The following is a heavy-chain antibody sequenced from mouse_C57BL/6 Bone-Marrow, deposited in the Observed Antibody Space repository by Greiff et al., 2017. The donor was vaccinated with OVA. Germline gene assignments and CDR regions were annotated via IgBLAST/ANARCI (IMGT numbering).Heavy chain of an antibody. J-gene: IGHJ1*03. D-gene: IGHD1-1*01. CDR3: ARDYYGSSPRWYFDV. CDR2: IYPGSGST. V-gene: IGHV1-55*01. CDR1: GYTFTSYW. Sequence: QVQLQQPGAELVKPGASVKMSCKASGYTFTSYWITWVKQRPGQGLEWIGDIYPGSGSTNYNEKFKSKATLTVDTSSSTAYMQLSSLTSEDSAVYYCARDYYGSSPRWYFDVWGTGTTVTVSS.